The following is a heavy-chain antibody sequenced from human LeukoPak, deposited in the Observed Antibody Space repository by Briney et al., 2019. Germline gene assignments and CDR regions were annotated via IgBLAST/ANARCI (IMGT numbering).Heavy chain of an antibody. CDR1: GGSMSSYY. CDR3: ARGPVGGATYYDGDAFDI. J-gene: IGHJ3*02. CDR2: IYYSGST. V-gene: IGHV4-59*01. D-gene: IGHD1-26*01. Sequence: SETLSLTCTVSGGSMSSYYWSWIRQSPGKGLEWIGYIYYSGSTNYNPSLKSRVTISVDTSKNQFSLKLSPVTAVDTAVYYCARGPVGGATYYDGDAFDIWGQGTMVTVSS.